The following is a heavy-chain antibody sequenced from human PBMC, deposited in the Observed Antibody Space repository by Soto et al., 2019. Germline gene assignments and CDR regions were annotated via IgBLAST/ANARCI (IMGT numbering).Heavy chain of an antibody. CDR3: VKDLGTPPYDFDS. V-gene: IGHV3-30*18. Sequence: QVQLVESGGGVVQPGRSLRLSCAASGFTFSDYGMHWVRQAPGKGLEWVAVISYHGSNEYYPDSEKGRFTISRDNSKSTVYLQMNSLRPEDTAVYYCVKDLGTPPYDFDSWGQGTLVTVSS. CDR2: ISYHGSNE. J-gene: IGHJ4*02. CDR1: GFTFSDYG.